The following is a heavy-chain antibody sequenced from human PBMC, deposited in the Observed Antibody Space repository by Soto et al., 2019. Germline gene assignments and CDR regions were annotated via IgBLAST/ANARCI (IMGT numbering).Heavy chain of an antibody. CDR3: ARVSRRNTFDV. J-gene: IGHJ3*01. CDR2: INTDGSQK. CDR1: GFTFNSYW. V-gene: IGHV3-7*01. Sequence: GGSLRLSCAASGFTFNSYWMTWVRQAPGKGLEWVANINTDGSQKHSVDSVKGRFTFSRDNAKNSLYLQMNSLRVEDTAVYYCARVSRRNTFDVWGQGTMVTVS.